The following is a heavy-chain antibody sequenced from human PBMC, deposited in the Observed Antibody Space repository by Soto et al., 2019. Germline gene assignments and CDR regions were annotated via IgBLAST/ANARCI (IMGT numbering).Heavy chain of an antibody. D-gene: IGHD4-17*01. V-gene: IGHV3-23*01. J-gene: IGHJ5*02. Sequence: GGSLRLSCAASGFTFRNYSMTWARQAPGKGLEWVSSLLRSGSSAYYADSVRGRFTISSDTSANSLYLQMDNLRAEDTAIYYCAKDAISGDGIWLMDSWGQGTVVTVSS. CDR1: GFTFRNYS. CDR3: AKDAISGDGIWLMDS. CDR2: LLRSGSSA.